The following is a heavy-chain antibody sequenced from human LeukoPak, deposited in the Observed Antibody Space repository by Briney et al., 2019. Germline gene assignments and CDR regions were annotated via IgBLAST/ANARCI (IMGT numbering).Heavy chain of an antibody. D-gene: IGHD2-15*01. CDR2: IHYSGST. Sequence: SETLSLTCTVSGGSISNYYWSWIRQPPGKGLEWIGYIHYSGSTNYNPSLKSRVTISVDTSKNQFSLKLSSVTAADTAVYYCARSVEGYCRGGSCYSYSYYMDVWGKGTTVTVSS. V-gene: IGHV4-59*01. J-gene: IGHJ6*03. CDR3: ARSVEGYCRGGSCYSYSYYMDV. CDR1: GGSISNYY.